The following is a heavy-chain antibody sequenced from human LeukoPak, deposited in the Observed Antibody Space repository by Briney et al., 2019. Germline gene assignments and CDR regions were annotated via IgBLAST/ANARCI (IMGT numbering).Heavy chain of an antibody. D-gene: IGHD2-2*01. CDR3: ARERRVPAAGDAFDI. V-gene: IGHV1-3*01. CDR1: GYTFTSYA. Sequence: GASVKVSCKASGYTFTSYAMHWVRQAPGQRLGWMGWINAGNGNTKYSQKFQGRVTITRDTSASTAYMELSSLRSDDTAVYYCARERRVPAAGDAFDIWGQGTMVTVSS. J-gene: IGHJ3*02. CDR2: INAGNGNT.